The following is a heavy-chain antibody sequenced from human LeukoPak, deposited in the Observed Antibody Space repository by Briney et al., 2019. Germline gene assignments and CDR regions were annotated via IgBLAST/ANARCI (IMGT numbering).Heavy chain of an antibody. Sequence: GGSLRLSCAASGFIFDNYGMSWVRQAPGKGLEWVCGINWNGAGTGYADSVKGRFTLSRDKATNSLYLQMNSLRAEDTALYYCARVTVYYDSSGYFDYWGQGTLVTVSS. V-gene: IGHV3-20*04. CDR3: ARVTVYYDSSGYFDY. CDR2: INWNGAGT. J-gene: IGHJ4*01. D-gene: IGHD3-22*01. CDR1: GFIFDNYG.